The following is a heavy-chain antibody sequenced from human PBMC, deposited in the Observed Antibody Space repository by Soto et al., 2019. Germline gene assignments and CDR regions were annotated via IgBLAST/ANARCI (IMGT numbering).Heavy chain of an antibody. CDR2: IRSITDGGTI. V-gene: IGHV3-15*01. J-gene: IGHJ4*02. D-gene: IGHD2-15*01. CDR1: GLSFRNVW. CDR3: TAAPPHVPAF. Sequence: RLSCAASGLSFRNVWMHWVRQAPGQGLEWVGQIRSITDGGTIFYPAPVKDRFIISRDDSRNTLYLQMNSLKTEDTAVYYCTAAPPHVPAFWGQGTLVIVSS.